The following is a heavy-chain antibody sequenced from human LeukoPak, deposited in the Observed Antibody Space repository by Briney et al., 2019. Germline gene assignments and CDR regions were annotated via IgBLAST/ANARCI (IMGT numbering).Heavy chain of an antibody. Sequence: SETLSLTCTVSGGSISSSSYYWGWIRQPPGKGLEWIGSIYYSGSAYYNPSLKSRVTISVDTSKNQFSLYLSSVTAADTAVYYCATRRSGGWNFDYWGRGTLVTVCS. D-gene: IGHD2-15*01. CDR2: IYYSGSA. J-gene: IGHJ4*02. CDR1: GGSISSSSYY. V-gene: IGHV4-39*01. CDR3: ATRRSGGWNFDY.